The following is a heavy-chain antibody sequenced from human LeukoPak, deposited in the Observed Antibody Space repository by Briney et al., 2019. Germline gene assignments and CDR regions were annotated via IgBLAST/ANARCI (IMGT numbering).Heavy chain of an antibody. V-gene: IGHV1-69*13. J-gene: IGHJ1*01. CDR3: ARDLHGDSPAEYFQH. Sequence: GASVKVSCKASGGTFSSYAISWVRQAPGQGLEWMGGIILIFGTANYAQKFQGRVTITADESTSTAYMELSSLRSEDTAVYYCARDLHGDSPAEYFQHWGQGTLVTVST. CDR2: IILIFGTA. CDR1: GGTFSSYA. D-gene: IGHD4-17*01.